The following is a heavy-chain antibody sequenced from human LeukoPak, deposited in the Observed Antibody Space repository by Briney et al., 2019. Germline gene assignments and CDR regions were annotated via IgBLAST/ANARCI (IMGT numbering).Heavy chain of an antibody. J-gene: IGHJ4*02. V-gene: IGHV3-7*01. CDR2: IKKDGSEK. CDR1: GFTFSTYY. CDR3: AREGRGVTGYFDY. D-gene: IGHD3-10*01. Sequence: GGSLRLSCAASGFTFSTYYMTWVRQAPGKGLEWVANIKKDGSEKYYVDSVKGRFTTSRDNAKTSLYLQMNSLRAEDTAVYYCAREGRGVTGYFDYWGQGTLVTVSS.